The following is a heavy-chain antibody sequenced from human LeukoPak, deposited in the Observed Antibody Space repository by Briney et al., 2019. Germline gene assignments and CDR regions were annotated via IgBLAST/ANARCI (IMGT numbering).Heavy chain of an antibody. CDR3: ARNATVIRALRFLERGGWFDP. V-gene: IGHV4-59*08. Sequence: SETLSLTCTVSGGSISSYYWSWIRQPPGKGLEWIGYIYYSGSTNYNPSLKSRLTISVDTSKNQFSLNLSSVTAADTAVYYCARNATVIRALRFLERGGWFDPWGQGTLVTVSS. D-gene: IGHD3-3*01. CDR1: GGSISSYY. J-gene: IGHJ5*02. CDR2: IYYSGST.